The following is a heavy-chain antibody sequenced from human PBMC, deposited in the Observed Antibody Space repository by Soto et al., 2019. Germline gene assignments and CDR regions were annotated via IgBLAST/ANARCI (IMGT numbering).Heavy chain of an antibody. J-gene: IGHJ4*02. D-gene: IGHD2-15*01. V-gene: IGHV1-69*01. CDR2: IVPLSDRT. CDR1: GETLNSNP. Sequence: QVQLVQSGAEVKKPGSSLKVSCKVFGETLNSNPIGWVRQAPGQGLEWVGGIVPLSDRTNYAQELQGRVTVTAEGSTSTVYMELSNLKSDDTAVYYCASKSGRDCHSGGGCFSLDVWGQGSLITVSS. CDR3: ASKSGRDCHSGGGCFSLDV.